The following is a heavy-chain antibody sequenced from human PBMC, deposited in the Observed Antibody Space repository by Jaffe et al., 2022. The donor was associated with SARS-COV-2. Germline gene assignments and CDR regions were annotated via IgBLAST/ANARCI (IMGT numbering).Heavy chain of an antibody. V-gene: IGHV1-69*01. J-gene: IGHJ6*03. CDR3: ARVESPYSSSWYGGNYYYYMDV. CDR2: IIPIFGTA. CDR1: GGTFSSYA. D-gene: IGHD6-13*01. Sequence: QVQLVQSGAEVKKPGSSVKVSCKASGGTFSSYAISWVRQAPGQGLEWMGGIIPIFGTANYAQKFQGRVTITADESTSTAYMELSSLRSEDTAVYYCARVESPYSSSWYGGNYYYYMDVWGKGTTVTVSS.